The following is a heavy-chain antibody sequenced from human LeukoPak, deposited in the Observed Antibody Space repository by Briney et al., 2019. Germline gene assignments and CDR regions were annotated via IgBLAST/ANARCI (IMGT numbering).Heavy chain of an antibody. D-gene: IGHD1-26*01. V-gene: IGHV3-53*01. CDR3: ARDRSGSYPIDY. CDR1: GFTVSSNY. CDR2: IYSGGST. Sequence: GGSLRLSCAASGFTVSSNYMSWVRQAPGKGLEWVSVIYSGGSTYYADSVKGRFTISRDNSKNTLYLQMNSLRAEDTAVYYCARDRSGSYPIDYWGQGTLVTVSS. J-gene: IGHJ4*02.